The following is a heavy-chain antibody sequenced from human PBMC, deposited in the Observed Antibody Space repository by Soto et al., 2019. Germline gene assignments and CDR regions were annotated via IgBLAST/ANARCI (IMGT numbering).Heavy chain of an antibody. J-gene: IGHJ3*02. V-gene: IGHV4-39*01. Sequence: SETLSLTCTVSGDSISSSNSHWGWTRQPPGQGLEYIGSVYYGGAIFYSGNIYYDPSLKSRVTISVDTSKNQFSLRLSSVTAADTGVYYCVRYDRINMKPYSPEGFHIWGQGTMVTVSS. CDR2: VYYGGAIFYSGNI. CDR3: VRYDRINMKPYSPEGFHI. D-gene: IGHD3-3*02. CDR1: GDSISSSNSH.